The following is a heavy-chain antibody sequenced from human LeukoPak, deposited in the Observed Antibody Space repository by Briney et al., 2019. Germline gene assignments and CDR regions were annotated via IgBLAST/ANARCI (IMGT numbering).Heavy chain of an antibody. J-gene: IGHJ5*02. Sequence: PGGSLRLSCVVSGFTFRSYAMNWVRQAPGKGLEWVSVITDSGTNTYYGDSVKGRFTVSRDNSKNTLYLQMNSLRAEDTAVYYCAKGSGSGWYGWLDPWGQGTLVSVSS. CDR2: ITDSGTNT. D-gene: IGHD6-19*01. CDR1: GFTFRSYA. CDR3: AKGSGSGWYGWLDP. V-gene: IGHV3-23*01.